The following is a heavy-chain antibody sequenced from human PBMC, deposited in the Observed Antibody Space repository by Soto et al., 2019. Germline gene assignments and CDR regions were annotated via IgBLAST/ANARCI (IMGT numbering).Heavy chain of an antibody. CDR2: INPNSGDT. CDR1: GYTFTGYY. J-gene: IGHJ4*02. Sequence: ASVKVSCKASGYTFTGYYMHWVRQAPGQGLEWMGWINPNSGDTNYAQKFQGRVTMTRDTSITTASVELGRLRSDDTAMYYCARVMITFGGIVDKYYFDYWGQGTQVTVSS. V-gene: IGHV1-2*02. D-gene: IGHD3-16*02. CDR3: ARVMITFGGIVDKYYFDY.